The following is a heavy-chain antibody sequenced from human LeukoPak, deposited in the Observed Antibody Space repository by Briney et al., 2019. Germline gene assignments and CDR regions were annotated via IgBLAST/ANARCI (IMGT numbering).Heavy chain of an antibody. Sequence: SETLPLTCTVSGGSISSYYWSWIRQPPGKGLEWIGYIYYSGSTNYNPSLKSRVTISVDTSKNQFSLKLSSVTAADTAVYYCARDQLGGYYYDYWGQGTLVTVSS. CDR1: GGSISSYY. V-gene: IGHV4-59*01. J-gene: IGHJ4*02. D-gene: IGHD3-22*01. CDR2: IYYSGST. CDR3: ARDQLGGYYYDY.